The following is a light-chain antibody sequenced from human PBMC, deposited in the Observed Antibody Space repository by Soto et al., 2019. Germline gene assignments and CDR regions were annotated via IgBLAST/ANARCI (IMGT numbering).Light chain of an antibody. V-gene: IGLV1-40*01. CDR2: GNS. Sequence: QSVLTQPPSLSGAPGQRVTISCTGSSSNIGAGYDVHWYQQLPGTAPKLLIYGNSNRPSGVPDRFSGSKSGTSASLAITGLQAEDEADYYCPSYDSSLSGYVFGTGTKVTVL. CDR3: PSYDSSLSGYV. CDR1: SSNIGAGYD. J-gene: IGLJ1*01.